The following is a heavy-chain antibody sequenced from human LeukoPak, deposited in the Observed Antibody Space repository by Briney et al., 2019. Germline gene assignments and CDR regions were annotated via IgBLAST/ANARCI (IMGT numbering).Heavy chain of an antibody. D-gene: IGHD3-22*01. CDR1: GGSISSYY. J-gene: IGHJ3*02. CDR3: ARRTSITMMVYPRNTFDI. V-gene: IGHV4-59*01. CDR2: IYYSGST. Sequence: SETLSLTCTVSGGSISSYYWRWIRQPPGKGLEWVGYIYYSGSTNYNPSLKSRVNLSVDTSKNQFSLKLSSVSAADTAVYYCARRTSITMMVYPRNTFDIWGQGTMVTVSS.